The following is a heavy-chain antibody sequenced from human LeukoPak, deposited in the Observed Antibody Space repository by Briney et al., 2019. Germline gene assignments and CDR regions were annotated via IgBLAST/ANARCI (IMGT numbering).Heavy chain of an antibody. V-gene: IGHV1-69*05. CDR3: AISTVVVPAAAFDP. CDR1: GGTFSTYA. CDR2: IIPIFGTA. D-gene: IGHD2-2*01. J-gene: IGHJ5*02. Sequence: ASVSVSCTASGGTFSTYAISWVRQAPGQGLEWMGGIIPIFGTANYAQKFQGRVTITTDESTSTAYMELSSLRSEDTAVYYCAISTVVVPAAAFDPWGQGTLVTVSS.